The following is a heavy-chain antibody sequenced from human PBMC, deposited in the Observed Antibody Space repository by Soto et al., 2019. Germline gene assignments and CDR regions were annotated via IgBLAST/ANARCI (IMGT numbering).Heavy chain of an antibody. D-gene: IGHD6-19*01. CDR2: ISYSGTT. Sequence: QVQLQESGPGLVKPSDTLSLTCAVSGDSLSGTYWWSWVRQAPGGGLQWIGEISYSGTTHYDPSLMSRVTISMDKSRSEFSLTLISVTAADSASYYCARHILVTGTRGFDFWGQGILVTVSS. CDR1: GDSLSGTYW. CDR3: ARHILVTGTRGFDF. V-gene: IGHV4-4*02. J-gene: IGHJ4*02.